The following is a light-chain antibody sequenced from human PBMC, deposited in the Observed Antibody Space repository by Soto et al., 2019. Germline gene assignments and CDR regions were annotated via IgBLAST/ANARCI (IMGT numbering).Light chain of an antibody. CDR3: QQYNNWPRT. J-gene: IGKJ1*01. Sequence: EIVMTQSPATLSVSPGERATLSCRASQSVSSLLAWYQQKPGQAPRLLIYGATTRATGIPARFSGCGSGTEFTLTISSLQSEDFAVYYCQQYNNWPRTFGQGTKVDIK. CDR1: QSVSSL. V-gene: IGKV3-15*01. CDR2: GAT.